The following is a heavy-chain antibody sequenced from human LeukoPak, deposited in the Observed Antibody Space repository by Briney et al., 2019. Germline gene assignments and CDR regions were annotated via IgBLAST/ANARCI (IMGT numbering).Heavy chain of an antibody. Sequence: GGSLRLSCAASGFTFSSYWMSWVRQAPGKGLEWVANINQDGSAKHYMDSVKGRFTISRDNAKNSLYLQMNSLRADDTAVYYCARGAQLHAFDIWGQGTMVTVSS. J-gene: IGHJ3*02. CDR2: INQDGSAK. V-gene: IGHV3-7*05. CDR1: GFTFSSYW. CDR3: ARGAQLHAFDI. D-gene: IGHD1-7*01.